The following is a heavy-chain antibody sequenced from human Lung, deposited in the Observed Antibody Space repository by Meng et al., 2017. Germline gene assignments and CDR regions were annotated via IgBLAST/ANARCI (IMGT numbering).Heavy chain of an antibody. CDR1: GGSISSSNW. J-gene: IGHJ5*02. V-gene: IGHV4-4*02. CDR3: ARGSITMVRGVSVFDP. D-gene: IGHD3-10*01. Sequence: VQRRASGPGLVNPSGTLSLPCAVSGGSISSSNWWSWVRQPPGKGLEWIGEIYHSGSTNYNPSLKSRVTISVDKSKNQFSLKLSSVTAADTAVYYCARGSITMVRGVSVFDPWGQGTLVTVSS. CDR2: IYHSGST.